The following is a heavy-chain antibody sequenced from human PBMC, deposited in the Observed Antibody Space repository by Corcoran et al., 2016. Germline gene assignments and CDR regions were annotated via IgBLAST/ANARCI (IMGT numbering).Heavy chain of an antibody. CDR1: GYTFTGYY. CDR3: ARETPRDGGHEVDS. CDR2: INPNSGGT. J-gene: IGHJ4*02. V-gene: IGHV1-2*02. Sequence: QVQLVQSGAEVKKPGASVKVSCQASGYTFTGYYIHWVRQAPGQGLEWMGWINPNSGGTNYGQKFQGRVTMTRDTSISTAYRELSRLTSDDTALSYCARETPRDGGHEVDSWGQGTLVTVSS.